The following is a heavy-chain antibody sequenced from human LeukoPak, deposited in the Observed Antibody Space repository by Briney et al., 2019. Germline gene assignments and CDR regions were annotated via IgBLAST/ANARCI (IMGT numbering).Heavy chain of an antibody. CDR1: GFTVSSNY. Sequence: GESLRLSCAASGFTVSSNYMSWVRQAPGKGLEWVSVIYSGGSTYYADSVKGRFTISRDNSKNTLYLQMNSLRAEDTAVYYCAREAIFYGGNYLDYWGQGTLVTVSS. V-gene: IGHV3-53*01. CDR2: IYSGGST. J-gene: IGHJ4*02. D-gene: IGHD4-23*01. CDR3: AREAIFYGGNYLDY.